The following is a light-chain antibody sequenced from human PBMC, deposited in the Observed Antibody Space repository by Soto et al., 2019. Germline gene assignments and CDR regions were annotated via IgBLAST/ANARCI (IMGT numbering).Light chain of an antibody. CDR2: DAS. CDR3: QQRRNAIT. V-gene: IGKV3-11*01. Sequence: EFGLTQTPASLPLSTGEKATLSFRPSQSVSSHLAAFQQRPGQAPRLLIYDASNRATGIPARFSGRGSGTDFTLTISSLEPEDCAVYYCQQRRNAITFGQGTRLEI. CDR1: QSVSSH. J-gene: IGKJ5*01.